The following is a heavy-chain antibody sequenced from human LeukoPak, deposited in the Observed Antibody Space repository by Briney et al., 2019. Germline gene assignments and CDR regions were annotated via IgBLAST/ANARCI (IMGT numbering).Heavy chain of an antibody. V-gene: IGHV3-21*01. J-gene: IGHJ4*02. CDR3: ARVGWLQPIDY. D-gene: IGHD5-24*01. CDR2: ISSSSSYI. Sequence: GGSLRLSCAASGFTFSSYSMTWVRPAPGKGLEWVSSISSSSSYIYYADSVKGRFTISRDNAKNSLYLQMNSLRAEDTAVYYCARVGWLQPIDYWGQGTLVTVSS. CDR1: GFTFSSYS.